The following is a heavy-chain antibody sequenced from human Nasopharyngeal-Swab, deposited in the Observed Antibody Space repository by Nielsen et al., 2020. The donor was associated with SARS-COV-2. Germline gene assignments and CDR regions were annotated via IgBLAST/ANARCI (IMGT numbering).Heavy chain of an antibody. Sequence: GESLKISCAASGFTFSSYAMHWVRQAPGKGLEWVAVISYDGSNKYYADSVKGRLTISRDNSKNTLYLQMNSLRAEDTAVYYCARTLGSDDAFDIWGQGTMVTVSS. J-gene: IGHJ3*02. V-gene: IGHV3-30*04. CDR3: ARTLGSDDAFDI. CDR2: ISYDGSNK. CDR1: GFTFSSYA. D-gene: IGHD7-27*01.